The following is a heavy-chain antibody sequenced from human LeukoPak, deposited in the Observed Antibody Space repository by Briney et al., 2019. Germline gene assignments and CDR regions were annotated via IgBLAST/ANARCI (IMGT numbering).Heavy chain of an antibody. Sequence: ASVTVSFTASGYTFTSYDINWVRQATGQGLEWMGWMNPNSGNTGYAQKFQGRVTMTRNTSISTAYMELSSLRSEDTAVYYCASGSYGDYFWFDPWGQGTLVTVSS. CDR2: MNPNSGNT. D-gene: IGHD4-17*01. J-gene: IGHJ5*02. CDR3: ASGSYGDYFWFDP. CDR1: GYTFTSYD. V-gene: IGHV1-8*01.